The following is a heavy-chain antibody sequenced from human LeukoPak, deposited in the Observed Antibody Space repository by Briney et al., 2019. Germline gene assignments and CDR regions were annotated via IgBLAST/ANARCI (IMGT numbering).Heavy chain of an antibody. CDR1: GGSISSSSYY. J-gene: IGHJ6*03. CDR2: IYYSGST. Sequence: SETPALTCNVSGGSISSSSYYWGWIRQPPGRGLEWIGSIYYSGSTYYNPSLKSRVTISVDTSKNQFSLKLSSVTAADTAVYYCARAEVKVTMVRGAAYYYMDVWGKGTTVTVSS. V-gene: IGHV4-39*07. CDR3: ARAEVKVTMVRGAAYYYMDV. D-gene: IGHD3-10*01.